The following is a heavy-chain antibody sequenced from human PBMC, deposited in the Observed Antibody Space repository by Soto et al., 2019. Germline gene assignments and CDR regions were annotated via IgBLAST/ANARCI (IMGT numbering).Heavy chain of an antibody. J-gene: IGHJ5*02. CDR3: ARVDSSMFEGGEWFDP. Sequence: SVNVSCKAFGVTFNRQAISWVRQAPGQGREWMSGFIPIFGTTDYSQKFQGRVTITADEATSTAYMELSSLTSDDTAVYYCARVDSSMFEGGEWFDPWGQGTLVTVSA. CDR1: GVTFNRQA. CDR2: FIPIFGTT. D-gene: IGHD3-10*02. V-gene: IGHV1-69*13.